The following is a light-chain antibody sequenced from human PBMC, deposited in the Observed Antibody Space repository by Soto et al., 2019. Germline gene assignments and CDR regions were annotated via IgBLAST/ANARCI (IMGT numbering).Light chain of an antibody. CDR3: QQYYSTPPIT. V-gene: IGKV4-1*01. CDR2: WAS. Sequence: DIVMTQSPDSLAVSLGERATINCKSSQSVLYSSNNKNYLAWYQQKPGQPPKLLIYWASTRESGDPDRFSGSGSGTDFTLTISSLQAEDVEVYYCQQYYSTPPITFGPGTRLEIK. J-gene: IGKJ5*01. CDR1: QSVLYSSNNKNY.